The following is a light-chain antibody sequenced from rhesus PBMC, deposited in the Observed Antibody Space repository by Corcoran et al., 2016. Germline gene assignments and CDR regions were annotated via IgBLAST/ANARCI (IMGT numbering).Light chain of an antibody. V-gene: IGLV2-13*03. CDR2: EVS. CDR1: SSDIGGSTR. Sequence: QAAPTQAPFVSGSPGQSVTVSCTGTSSDIGGSTRVSWYQQHPGKAPKLMIYEVSKRPSGVSDRFSGSKSGNTDSLAISGLQAEDEADYCCSSYASSSTFIFGAGTRLTV. J-gene: IGLJ1*01. CDR3: SSYASSSTFI.